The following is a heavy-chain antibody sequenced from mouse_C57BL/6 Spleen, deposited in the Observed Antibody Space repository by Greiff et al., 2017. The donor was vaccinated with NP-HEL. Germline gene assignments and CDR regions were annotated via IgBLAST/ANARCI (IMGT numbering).Heavy chain of an antibody. Sequence: QVQLKESGAELVRPGASVTLSCKASGYTFTDYEMHWVRQTPVHGLEWIGAIDPETGGTAYNQKFKGKAILTADKSSSTAYMELRSLTSEDSAVYYCTRERITRAWFAYWGQGTLVTVSA. D-gene: IGHD1-1*01. CDR3: TRERITRAWFAY. J-gene: IGHJ3*01. CDR1: GYTFTDYE. CDR2: IDPETGGT. V-gene: IGHV1-15*01.